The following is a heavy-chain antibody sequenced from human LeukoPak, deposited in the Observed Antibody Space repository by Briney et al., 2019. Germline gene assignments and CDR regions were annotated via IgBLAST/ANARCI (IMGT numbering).Heavy chain of an antibody. Sequence: PSETLSLTCTASGGSISSYYWSWIRQPPGKGLEWIGYIYTSGSTNYNPSLKSRVTISVDTSKNQFSLKLSSVTAADTAVYYCARRGYYYRIFDPWGQGTLVTVSS. CDR3: ARRGYYYRIFDP. V-gene: IGHV4-4*09. CDR2: IYTSGST. D-gene: IGHD3-10*01. J-gene: IGHJ5*02. CDR1: GGSISSYY.